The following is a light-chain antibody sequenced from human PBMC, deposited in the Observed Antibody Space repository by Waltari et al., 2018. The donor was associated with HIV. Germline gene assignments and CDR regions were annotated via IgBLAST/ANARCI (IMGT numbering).Light chain of an antibody. J-gene: IGLJ2*01. CDR2: EVS. Sequence: QSAPTPPPSASGSLGQSVTISCTGTRSHGGGYTNLPGYQQHPGKTPKLMIYEVSKRPSGVPDRFSGSKSGNTASLTVSGLQAEDEADYYCTSYAGSNNVVFGGGTKLTVL. CDR3: TSYAGSNNVV. V-gene: IGLV2-8*01. CDR1: RSHGGGYTN.